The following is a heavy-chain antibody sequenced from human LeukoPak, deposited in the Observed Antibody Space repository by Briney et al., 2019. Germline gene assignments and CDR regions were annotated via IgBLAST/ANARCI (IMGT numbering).Heavy chain of an antibody. V-gene: IGHV3-7*01. CDR1: GFTFSSYW. J-gene: IGHJ4*02. CDR3: ARAQGYFDH. Sequence: GGSLRLSCAASGFTFSSYWMSWVRQAPGKGLGWVANIKKDGSEKYYADSVKGRFTISRDNAKNSLYLQVSRLRAEDTAVYYCARAQGYFDHWGQGTLVSVPS. CDR2: IKKDGSEK.